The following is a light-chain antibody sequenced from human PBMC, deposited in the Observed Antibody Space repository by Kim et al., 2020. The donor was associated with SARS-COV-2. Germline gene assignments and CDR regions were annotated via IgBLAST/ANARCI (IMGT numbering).Light chain of an antibody. CDR2: WAS. V-gene: IGKV4-1*01. CDR1: QTVLYSSNNKNF. J-gene: IGKJ4*01. Sequence: ATITCKSSQTVLYSSNNKNFLAWYQQKPGQPPKLLIYWASTRQSGVPDRFSGSGSGTDFTLTISSLQAEDVAVYYCQQYYMSPFTFGGGTKVDIK. CDR3: QQYYMSPFT.